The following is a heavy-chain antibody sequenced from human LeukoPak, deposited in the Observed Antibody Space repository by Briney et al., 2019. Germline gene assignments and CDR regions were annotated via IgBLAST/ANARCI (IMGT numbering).Heavy chain of an antibody. D-gene: IGHD4-17*01. Sequence: GGSLRLSCAASGFTFSSYWMSWVRQAPGKGLEWVANIKQDGSEKYYVDSVKGRFTISRDNAKNSLYLQMISLRAEDTAVYYCARGDGDYVTHYFDYWGQGTLVTVSS. V-gene: IGHV3-7*01. J-gene: IGHJ4*02. CDR3: ARGDGDYVTHYFDY. CDR2: IKQDGSEK. CDR1: GFTFSSYW.